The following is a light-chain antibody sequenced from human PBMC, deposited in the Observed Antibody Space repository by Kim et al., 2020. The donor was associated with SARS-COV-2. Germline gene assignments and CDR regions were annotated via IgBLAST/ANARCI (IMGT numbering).Light chain of an antibody. J-gene: IGLJ3*02. Sequence: QSALTQPASVSGSPGQSITISCTGTNSDVGSYNFVSWYQQHPGKAPKLMIYEVNNRPSGVSDRFSGSKSGNTASLTISGLQAEDEADYYCSSYAGSGLGVFGGGTQLTVL. CDR2: EVN. CDR3: SSYAGSGLGV. V-gene: IGLV2-23*02. CDR1: NSDVGSYNF.